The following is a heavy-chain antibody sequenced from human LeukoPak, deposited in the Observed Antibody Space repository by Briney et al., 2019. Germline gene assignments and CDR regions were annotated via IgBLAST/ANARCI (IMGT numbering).Heavy chain of an antibody. J-gene: IGHJ4*02. CDR1: GGSISSNNW. CDR3: AGTAQLWLDY. CDR2: IYHSGSP. D-gene: IGHD5-18*01. Sequence: PSETLSPTCAVSGGSISSNNWWGWVRQPPGKGLEWIGEIYHSGSPNYNPSLKSRVTISVDTSKNQFSLKLSSVTAADTAVYYCAGTAQLWLDYWGQGTLVTVSS. V-gene: IGHV4-4*02.